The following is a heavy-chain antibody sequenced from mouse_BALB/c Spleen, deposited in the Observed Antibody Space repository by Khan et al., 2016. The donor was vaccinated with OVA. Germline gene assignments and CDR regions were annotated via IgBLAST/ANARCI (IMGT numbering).Heavy chain of an antibody. CDR2: IRNKANIYTT. CDR3: ARDNPYAMDY. J-gene: IGHJ4*01. CDR1: GFTFTDYY. V-gene: IGHV7-3*02. Sequence: EVQVVESGGGLVQPGGSLRLSCATSGFTFTDYYMSWVRQPPGQAIAWLGFIRNKANIYTTEYRASVKGRFTISRDNSQSILYRQMNTLIAEDSATYYCARDNPYAMDYWGQGTSVTVSS.